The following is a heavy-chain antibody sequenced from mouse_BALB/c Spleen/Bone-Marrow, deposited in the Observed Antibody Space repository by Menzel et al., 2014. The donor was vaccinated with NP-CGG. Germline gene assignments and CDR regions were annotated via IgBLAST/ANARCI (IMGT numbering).Heavy chain of an antibody. J-gene: IGHJ3*01. CDR1: GFNIKDTY. V-gene: IGHV14-3*02. CDR2: IDPANGNT. Sequence: VQLQQSGAELVKPGASVKLSCTASGFNIKDTYMHWVKQRPEQGLEWIVGIDPANGNTKYDPKFQGKATITADTSFNTAYLQLSSLTSEDTAVYYCAYYRYDEGGFAFWGQGTLVTVSA. D-gene: IGHD2-14*01. CDR3: AYYRYDEGGFAF.